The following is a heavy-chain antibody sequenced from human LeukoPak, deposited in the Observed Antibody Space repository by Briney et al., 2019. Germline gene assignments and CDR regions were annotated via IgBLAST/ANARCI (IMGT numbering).Heavy chain of an antibody. CDR2: ISYDGSNK. V-gene: IGHV3-30-3*01. CDR1: GFTFSSYA. Sequence: GGSLRLSCAASGFTFSSYAMHWVRQAPGKGLEWVAVISYDGSNKYYADSVKGRFTISRDNSKNTLYLQMNSLRAEDTAVYYCAKDSDYGGNRYYFDYWGQGTLVTVSS. J-gene: IGHJ4*02. D-gene: IGHD4-23*01. CDR3: AKDSDYGGNRYYFDY.